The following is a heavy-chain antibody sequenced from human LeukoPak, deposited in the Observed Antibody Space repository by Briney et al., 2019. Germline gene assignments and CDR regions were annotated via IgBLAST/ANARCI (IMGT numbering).Heavy chain of an antibody. J-gene: IGHJ6*02. V-gene: IGHV3-23*01. CDR2: ISGSGGST. D-gene: IGHD3-16*01. CDR1: GFTFSSYA. Sequence: PGGSLRLSCAASGFTFSSYAMSWVRQAPGKGLEWVSAISGSGGSTYYADSVKGRFTISRDNSKNTLYLQMNSLRAEDTAVYYCAKAGGVDYYYYGMDVWGQGTTVTVSS. CDR3: AKAGGVDYYYYGMDV.